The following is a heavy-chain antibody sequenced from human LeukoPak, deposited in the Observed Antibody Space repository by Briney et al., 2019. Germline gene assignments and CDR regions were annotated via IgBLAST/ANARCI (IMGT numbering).Heavy chain of an antibody. CDR2: IYPGDSDT. V-gene: IGHV5-51*01. J-gene: IGHJ4*02. CDR3: ARVGRGYYDSSGYYYPYVVYFDY. Sequence: GESLKISCKGSGYSFTSYWIGWVRQMPGKGLEWMGIIYPGDSDTRYSPSFQGQVTISADKSISTAYLQWSSLKASDTAMYYCARVGRGYYDSSGYYYPYVVYFDYWGQGTLVTVSS. CDR1: GYSFTSYW. D-gene: IGHD3-22*01.